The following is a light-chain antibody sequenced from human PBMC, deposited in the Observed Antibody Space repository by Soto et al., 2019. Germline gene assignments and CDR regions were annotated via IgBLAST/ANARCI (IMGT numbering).Light chain of an antibody. Sequence: EIVLTQSPGTLSLSPGERATLSCRASQSVSRSYLAWYQHNPGQAPRLLIYGASSRATGIPDKFSGSGSGTGFALTISRLETEGFAVYYCQQYGSSPQTFGQGTKLDIK. CDR3: QQYGSSPQT. CDR2: GAS. J-gene: IGKJ2*01. V-gene: IGKV3-20*01. CDR1: QSVSRSY.